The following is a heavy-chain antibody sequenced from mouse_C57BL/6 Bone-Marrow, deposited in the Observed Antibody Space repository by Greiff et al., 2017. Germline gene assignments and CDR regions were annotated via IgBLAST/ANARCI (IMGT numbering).Heavy chain of an antibody. CDR2: INPNYGTT. J-gene: IGHJ4*01. D-gene: IGHD1-1*01. Sequence: EVQGVESGPELVKPGASVKISCKASGYSFTDYNMNWVKQSNGKSLEWIGVINPNYGTTSYNQKFKGKATLTVDQSSSTAYMQLNSLTSEDSAVYYCARSGGFIPTLYYYAMDYWGQGTSVTVSS. V-gene: IGHV1-39*01. CDR1: GYSFTDYN. CDR3: ARSGGFIPTLYYYAMDY.